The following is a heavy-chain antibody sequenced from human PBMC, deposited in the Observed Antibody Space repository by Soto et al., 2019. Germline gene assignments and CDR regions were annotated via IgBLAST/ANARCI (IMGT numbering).Heavy chain of an antibody. CDR2: IYSGGST. CDR3: ARGLAAAGNAYYYYMDV. J-gene: IGHJ6*03. Sequence: GGSLRLSCAASGFTVSSNYMSWVRQAPGKGLEWVSVIYSGGSTYYAGSVKGRFTISRDNSKNTLYLQMNSLRAEDTAVYYCARGLAAAGNAYYYYMDVSGKGTTVTVSS. V-gene: IGHV3-66*01. D-gene: IGHD6-13*01. CDR1: GFTVSSNY.